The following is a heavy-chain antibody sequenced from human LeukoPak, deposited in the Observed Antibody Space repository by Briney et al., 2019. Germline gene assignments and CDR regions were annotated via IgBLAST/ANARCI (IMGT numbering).Heavy chain of an antibody. V-gene: IGHV3-9*01. CDR3: VRDHVGGSCVDCPLGDAFDT. CDR2: ISWSRYII. J-gene: IGHJ3*02. CDR1: GFSFRSYS. Sequence: PGGSLRLSCAASGFSFRSYSMDWVRQAPGKGLEWVSGISWSRYIIEYADSVRGRFTISRDNAKNSLFLQMNSLRAEDSAMYYCVRDHVGGSCVDCPLGDAFDTWGQGTMVTVSS. D-gene: IGHD2-15*01.